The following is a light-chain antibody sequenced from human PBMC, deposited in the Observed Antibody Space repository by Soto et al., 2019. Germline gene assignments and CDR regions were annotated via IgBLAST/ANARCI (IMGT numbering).Light chain of an antibody. Sequence: QVVLTQPASVSGSPGQSITISCTGTSSDVGSYNLVSWYQQHPGKAPKLMIYEVSKRPSGVSNRFSGSKSGNTASLTISGLQAEDEADYYCCSYAGSPYVFGTGTKLTVL. CDR1: SSDVGSYNL. V-gene: IGLV2-23*02. CDR2: EVS. J-gene: IGLJ1*01. CDR3: CSYAGSPYV.